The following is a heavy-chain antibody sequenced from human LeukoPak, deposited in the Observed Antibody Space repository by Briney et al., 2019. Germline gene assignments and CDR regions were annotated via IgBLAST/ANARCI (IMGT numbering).Heavy chain of an antibody. V-gene: IGHV1-69*06. CDR1: GGTFSNYA. CDR3: ARGRPTTSIAAVGVNWFDP. CDR2: IIPIFGTA. D-gene: IGHD6-13*01. J-gene: IGHJ5*02. Sequence: SVKVSCKASGGTFSNYAISWVRQAAGQGHEWMGGIIPIFGTANYAQKFQGRVTITADKSTSTAYMELSSLRSEDTAVYYCARGRPTTSIAAVGVNWFDPWGQGTLVTVSS.